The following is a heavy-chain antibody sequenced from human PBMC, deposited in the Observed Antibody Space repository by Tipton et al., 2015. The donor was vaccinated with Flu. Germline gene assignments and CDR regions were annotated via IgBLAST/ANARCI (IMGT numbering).Heavy chain of an antibody. CDR3: AKPSTTVTTPFFDY. CDR2: ISGSSDST. Sequence: GSLRLSCAASGFTFSSYAMSWVRQAPGKGLEWVSTISGSSDSTHYADSVKGRFTISRDNAKNSLYLQMNNLRPEDTALYYCAKPSTTVTTPFFDYWGHGTLVTVSS. D-gene: IGHD4-11*01. CDR1: GFTFSSYA. J-gene: IGHJ4*01. V-gene: IGHV3-23*01.